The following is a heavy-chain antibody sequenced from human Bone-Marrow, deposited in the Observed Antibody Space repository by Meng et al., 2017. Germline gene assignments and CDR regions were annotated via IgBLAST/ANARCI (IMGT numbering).Heavy chain of an antibody. V-gene: IGHV4-39*07. CDR1: GGSISSSSYY. J-gene: IGHJ4*02. CDR3: AREASPEYYFDY. Sequence: QLHLQESGPGLVKPSETLSLTCTVSGGSISSSSYYWGWIRQPPGKGLEWIGSIYYSGSTYYNPSLKSRVTISVDTSKNQFSLKLSSVTAADTAVYYCAREASPEYYFDYWGQGTLVTVPS. CDR2: IYYSGST. D-gene: IGHD1-14*01.